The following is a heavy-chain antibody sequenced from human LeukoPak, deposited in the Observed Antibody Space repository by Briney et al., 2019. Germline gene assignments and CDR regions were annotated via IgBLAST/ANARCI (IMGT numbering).Heavy chain of an antibody. D-gene: IGHD3-22*01. CDR1: GGTFSSYA. J-gene: IGHJ4*02. Sequence: ASVKVSCKASGGTFSSYAINWVRQAPGQGLEWMGGIIPIFGTANYAQKFQGRVTITADESTSTAYMELSSLRSEDTAVYYCAITRYYYDSSGYWYDYWGQGTLVTVSS. CDR2: IIPIFGTA. CDR3: AITRYYYDSSGYWYDY. V-gene: IGHV1-69*13.